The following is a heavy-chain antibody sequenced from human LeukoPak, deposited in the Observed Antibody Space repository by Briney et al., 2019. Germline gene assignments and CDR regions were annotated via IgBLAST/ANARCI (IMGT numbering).Heavy chain of an antibody. Sequence: PGGSLRLSCAASGFTVSSNYMSWVRQAPGKGLEWVSVIYSGGTTYYADSVKGRFTISRDNSKNTLYLHMSSLRAEDTAVYYCARELSSGAAGTSGVLDYWGQGTLVTASS. J-gene: IGHJ4*02. CDR3: ARELSSGAAGTSGVLDY. V-gene: IGHV3-53*01. CDR1: GFTVSSNY. CDR2: IYSGGTT. D-gene: IGHD6-19*01.